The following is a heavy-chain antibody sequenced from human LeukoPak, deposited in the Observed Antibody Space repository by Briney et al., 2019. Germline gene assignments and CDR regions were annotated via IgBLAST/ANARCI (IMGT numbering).Heavy chain of an antibody. CDR1: GFTFSSYS. Sequence: PGGSLRLSCAASGFTFSSYSMNWVRQAPGKGLEWVSYISSSSSTIYYADSVKGRFTISRDNAKNSLYLQMNSLRAEDTAVYYCAREEERGLCYYYYYMDVWGKGTTVTVSS. V-gene: IGHV3-48*04. D-gene: IGHD3-10*02. J-gene: IGHJ6*03. CDR3: AREEERGLCYYYYYMDV. CDR2: ISSSSSTI.